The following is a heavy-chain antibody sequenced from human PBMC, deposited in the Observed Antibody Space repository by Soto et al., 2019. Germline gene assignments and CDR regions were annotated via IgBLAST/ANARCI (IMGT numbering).Heavy chain of an antibody. J-gene: IGHJ1*01. Sequence: EVQLVESGGGLVKPGGSLRLSCAASSFTFSNAWMNWVSQAPGQGLECVGRIKSKTAGGTIDYAEPVKCRFTISRDDSKNTLFLQMNSLKTEDTAMYYCTTIGSSWGAWGQGTLVTVSS. V-gene: IGHV3-15*07. D-gene: IGHD6-13*01. CDR3: TTIGSSWGA. CDR2: IKSKTAGGTI. CDR1: SFTFSNAW.